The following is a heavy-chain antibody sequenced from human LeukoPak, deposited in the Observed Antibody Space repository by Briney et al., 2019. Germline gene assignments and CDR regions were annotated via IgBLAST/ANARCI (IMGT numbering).Heavy chain of an antibody. CDR1: GFTFSSYE. D-gene: IGHD1-26*01. V-gene: IGHV3-48*03. CDR3: ARGPVGATSLDY. Sequence: GGSLRLSCAASGFTFSSYEMNWVRQAPGRGLEWLAYISSASRTIYYADSVKGRFTISRDDANNSLFLQMNTLRVDDTALYYCARGPVGATSLDYWGQGTLVTVSS. CDR2: ISSASRTI. J-gene: IGHJ4*02.